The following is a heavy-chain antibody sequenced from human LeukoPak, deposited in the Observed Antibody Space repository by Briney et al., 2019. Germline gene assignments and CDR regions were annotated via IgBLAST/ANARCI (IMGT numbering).Heavy chain of an antibody. CDR2: IYYSGST. CDR1: GGSFSGYY. CDR3: ARGIVATTAFLSIFDY. J-gene: IGHJ4*02. V-gene: IGHV4-34*01. Sequence: SETLSLTCAVYGGSFSGYYWSWIRQPPGKGLEWIGSIYYSGSTYYNPSLKSRVTISVDTSKNQFSLKLSSVTAADTAVYYCARGIVATTAFLSIFDYWGQGTLVTVSS. D-gene: IGHD5-12*01.